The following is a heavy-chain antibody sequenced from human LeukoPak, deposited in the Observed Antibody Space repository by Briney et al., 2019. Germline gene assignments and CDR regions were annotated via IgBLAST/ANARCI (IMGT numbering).Heavy chain of an antibody. CDR1: GGTFSSYA. CDR3: ARGPSSVVSAANWFDT. CDR2: IIPIFGIA. J-gene: IGHJ5*02. D-gene: IGHD2-21*02. Sequence: SVKVSCKASGGTFSSYAISWVRQAPGQGLEWMGRIIPIFGIANYAQKFQGRVTITADKSTSTAYMELSRLRSEDTAVYYCARGPSSVVSAANWFDTWGQGTLVTVSS. V-gene: IGHV1-69*10.